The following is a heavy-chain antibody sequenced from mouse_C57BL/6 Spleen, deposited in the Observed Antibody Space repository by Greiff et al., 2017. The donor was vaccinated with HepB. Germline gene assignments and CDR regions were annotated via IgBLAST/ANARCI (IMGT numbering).Heavy chain of an antibody. Sequence: EVQVVESGGDLVKPGGSLKLSCAASGFTFSSYGMSWVRQTPDKRLEWVATISSGGSYTYYPDSVKGRFTISRDNAKNTLYLQMSSLKSEDTAMYYCARHDPYDYLAYWGQGTLVTVSA. V-gene: IGHV5-6*01. D-gene: IGHD2-4*01. J-gene: IGHJ3*01. CDR1: GFTFSSYG. CDR3: ARHDPYDYLAY. CDR2: ISSGGSYT.